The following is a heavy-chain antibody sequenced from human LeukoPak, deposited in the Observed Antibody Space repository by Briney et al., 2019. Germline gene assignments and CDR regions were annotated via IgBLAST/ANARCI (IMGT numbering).Heavy chain of an antibody. CDR3: AKHDYGSSGWYDY. V-gene: IGHV3-23*01. CDR2: ISGSGGST. D-gene: IGHD6-19*01. J-gene: IGHJ4*02. CDR1: GFTFSSYS. Sequence: PGGSLRLSCAASGFTFSSYSMSWVRQAPGKGLEWVSAISGSGGSTYYADSVKGRFTISRDNSKNTLYLQMNSLRAEDTAVYYCAKHDYGSSGWYDYWGQGTLVTVSS.